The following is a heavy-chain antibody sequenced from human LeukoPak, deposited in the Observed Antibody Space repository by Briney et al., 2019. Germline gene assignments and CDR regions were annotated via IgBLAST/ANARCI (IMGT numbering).Heavy chain of an antibody. CDR2: IYYSGST. D-gene: IGHD6-13*01. CDR1: GGSISSGGYY. Sequence: PSETLSLTCTVSGGSISSGGYYWSWIRQHPGKGLEWIGYIYYSGSTYYNPSLKSRVTISVDTSKNQFSLKLSSVTAADTAVYYCARGPNSIAAAGTVRNWFDPWGQGTLVTVSS. J-gene: IGHJ5*02. V-gene: IGHV4-31*03. CDR3: ARGPNSIAAAGTVRNWFDP.